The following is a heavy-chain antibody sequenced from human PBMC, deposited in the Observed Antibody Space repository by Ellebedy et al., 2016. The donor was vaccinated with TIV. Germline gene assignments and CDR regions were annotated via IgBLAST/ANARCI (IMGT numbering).Heavy chain of an antibody. V-gene: IGHV1-3*01. J-gene: IGHJ4*02. CDR2: INAGNGNT. D-gene: IGHD6-19*01. CDR3: ARREWLGYYDY. Sequence: ASVKVSCKASGYTFTRYAMHWVRQAPGQRLGWVGWINAGNGNTKYSQKFQGRVTITRDTSASTAYMELSSLRSEDTAVYYCARREWLGYYDYWGQGTMVTVSS. CDR1: GYTFTRYA.